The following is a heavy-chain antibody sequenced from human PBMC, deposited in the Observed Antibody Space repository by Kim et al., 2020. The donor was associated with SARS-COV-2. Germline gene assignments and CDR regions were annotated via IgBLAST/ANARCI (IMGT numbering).Heavy chain of an antibody. CDR1: GGTFSSYA. CDR2: IIPIFGTA. CDR3: ARDEGSGTFWSPWFDP. J-gene: IGHJ5*02. D-gene: IGHD3-10*01. V-gene: IGHV1-69*13. Sequence: SVKVSCKASGGTFSSYAISWVRQAPGQGLEWMGGIIPIFGTANYAQKFQGRVTITADESTSTAYMELSSLRSEDTAVYYCARDEGSGTFWSPWFDPWGQGTLVTVSS.